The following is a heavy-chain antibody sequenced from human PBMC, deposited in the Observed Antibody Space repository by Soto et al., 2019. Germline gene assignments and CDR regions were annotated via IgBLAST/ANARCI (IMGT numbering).Heavy chain of an antibody. CDR1: GGSISSYY. CDR2: IYYSGST. Sequence: SETLSLTCTVSGGSISSYYWSWIRQPPGKGLEWIGYIYYSGSTNYNPSLKSRVTISVDTSKNQFSLKLSSVTAADTAVYYCARVGIGQYCSGGSCPTEYYFDYWGQGTLVTVSS. D-gene: IGHD2-15*01. CDR3: ARVGIGQYCSGGSCPTEYYFDY. V-gene: IGHV4-59*01. J-gene: IGHJ4*02.